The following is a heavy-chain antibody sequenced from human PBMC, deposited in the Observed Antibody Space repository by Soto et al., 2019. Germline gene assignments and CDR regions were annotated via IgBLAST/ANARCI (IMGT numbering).Heavy chain of an antibody. J-gene: IGHJ4*02. Sequence: GGSLRLSCAASGFIFSNAWMSWVRQAPGKGLEWVGRIKSKADGGTTNYAAPVKGRFNISRDGSKNTLYLQMNGLKTEDTAVYYCTTGWSSKDYWGQGTLVTVAS. CDR2: IKSKADGGTT. CDR1: GFIFSNAW. CDR3: TTGWSSKDY. V-gene: IGHV3-15*01. D-gene: IGHD3-3*01.